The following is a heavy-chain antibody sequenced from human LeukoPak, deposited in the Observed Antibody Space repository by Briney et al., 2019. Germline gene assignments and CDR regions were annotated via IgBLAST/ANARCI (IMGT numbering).Heavy chain of an antibody. CDR1: GYTFTGYY. V-gene: IGHV1-2*04. J-gene: IGHJ6*02. Sequence: ASVKVSCKASGYTFTGYYMHWVRQAPGQGLEWMGWINPNSGGTNYAQKFQGWVTMTRDTSISTAYMELNRLRSDDTAVYYCARDHTRDYYYYGMDVWGQGTTVTVSS. CDR3: ARDHTRDYYYYGMDV. CDR2: INPNSGGT.